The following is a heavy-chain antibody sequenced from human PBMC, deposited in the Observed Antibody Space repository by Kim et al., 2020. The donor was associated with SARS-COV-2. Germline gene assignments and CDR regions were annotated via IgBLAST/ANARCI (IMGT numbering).Heavy chain of an antibody. CDR2: ICGSGSTT. CDR3: GRNSGVSCYSGLGC. CDR1: GFTFSTYA. D-gene: IGHD2-15*01. J-gene: IGHJ1*01. Sequence: GGSLRLSCAASGFTFSTYAMSWVRQAPGKGLEWVPLICGSGSTTYYADSVKGRFTISRANSENTLYLQMNSLRAEETALYYFGRNSGVSCYSGLGCWGQG. V-gene: IGHV3-23*01.